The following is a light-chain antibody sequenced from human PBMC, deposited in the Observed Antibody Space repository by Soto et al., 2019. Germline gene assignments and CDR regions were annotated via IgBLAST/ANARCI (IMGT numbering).Light chain of an antibody. J-gene: IGLJ1*01. Sequence: QSVLTQPASVSASPGQSITISCTGTSSDVGSSNLVSWYQHHPGKAPKLIIYEGSRRPSGVSGRFSGSKSGNTASLTISGLQADYEADFYCCTVARIIFFYAFRMGTKVTV. CDR1: SSDVGSSNL. CDR2: EGS. V-gene: IGLV2-23*01. CDR3: CTVARIIFFYA.